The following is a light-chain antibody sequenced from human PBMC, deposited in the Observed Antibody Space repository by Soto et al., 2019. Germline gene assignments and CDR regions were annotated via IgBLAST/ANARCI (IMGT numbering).Light chain of an antibody. CDR3: QQSYNLLSWT. CDR1: QSINSY. CDR2: AAS. J-gene: IGKJ1*01. Sequence: DIQMTQSPSSLSASVGDRVTITCRASQSINSYLNWYQQKPGKAPKLLIYAASSLQSGVPSRFSGSGSGTDFTLTISSVQPEDFATYYCQQSYNLLSWTFGQGTKVEIK. V-gene: IGKV1-39*01.